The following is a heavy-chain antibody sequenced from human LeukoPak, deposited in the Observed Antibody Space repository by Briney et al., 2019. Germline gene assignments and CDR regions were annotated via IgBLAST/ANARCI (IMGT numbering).Heavy chain of an antibody. CDR3: ARGLVQRWLQFYYYYMDV. Sequence: SETLSLTCTVSGGSISSSSYYWGWIRQPPGKGLEWIGEIYHSGSTNYNPSLKSRVTISVDTSKNQFSLKLSSVTAADTAVYYCARGLVQRWLQFYYYYMDVWGKGTTVTVSS. J-gene: IGHJ6*03. V-gene: IGHV4-39*07. D-gene: IGHD5-24*01. CDR2: IYHSGST. CDR1: GGSISSSSYY.